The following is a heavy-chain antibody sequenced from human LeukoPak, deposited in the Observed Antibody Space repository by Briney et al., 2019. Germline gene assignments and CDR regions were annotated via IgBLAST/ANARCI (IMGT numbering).Heavy chain of an antibody. V-gene: IGHV3-33*08. CDR1: GFTFSTYG. J-gene: IGHJ4*02. CDR3: ARQATTMMGYYFDY. D-gene: IGHD5-12*01. CDR2: IWYDGSNK. Sequence: GGSLRLSCAASGFTFSTYGMHWVRQAPGKGLEWVAVIWYDGSNKYYADSVKGRFTISRDNSKNTLYLQMNSLRAEDTAVYYCARQATTMMGYYFDYWGQGTLVTVSS.